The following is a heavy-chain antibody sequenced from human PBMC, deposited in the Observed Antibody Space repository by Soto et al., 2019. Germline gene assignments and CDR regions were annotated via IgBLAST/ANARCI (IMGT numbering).Heavy chain of an antibody. CDR1: GFTFSSYA. Sequence: GGSLRLSCAASGFTFSSYAMSWVRQAPGKGLEWVSAISGSGGSTYYADSVKGRFTISRDNSKNTLYLQMNSLRAEDTAVYYCAKKAIFGVVKALPNWFDPWGQGTLVTVSS. V-gene: IGHV3-23*01. J-gene: IGHJ5*02. CDR3: AKKAIFGVVKALPNWFDP. CDR2: ISGSGGST. D-gene: IGHD3-3*01.